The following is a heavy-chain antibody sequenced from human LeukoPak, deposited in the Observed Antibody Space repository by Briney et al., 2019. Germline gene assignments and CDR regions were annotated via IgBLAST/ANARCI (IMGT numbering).Heavy chain of an antibody. Sequence: GGSLRLSCAASGFTFSNYAMSWVRQAPGEGLEWVSSTDTYFADSVKGRITISRDNSKSTLFLQMNSLRPEDTAIYYCAKLGRGYNRYCFDYWGEGTLVTVSS. V-gene: IGHV3-23*05. CDR3: AKLGRGYNRYCFDY. D-gene: IGHD5-24*01. J-gene: IGHJ4*02. CDR2: TDT. CDR1: GFTFSNYA.